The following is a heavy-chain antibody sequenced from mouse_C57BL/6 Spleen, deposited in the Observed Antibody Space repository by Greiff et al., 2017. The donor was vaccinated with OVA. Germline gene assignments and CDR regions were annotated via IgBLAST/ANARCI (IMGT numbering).Heavy chain of an antibody. V-gene: IGHV1-26*01. CDR2: INTNNGGT. CDR3: ARSMVTRGYFDY. CDR1: GYTFTDYY. D-gene: IGHD2-2*01. Sequence: EVQLQQSGPELVKPGASVKISCKASGYTFTDYYMNWVKQSHGKSLEWIGDINTNNGGTSYNQKFKGKATLTVDKSSSTAYMELRSLTSEDSAVYYCARSMVTRGYFDYWGQGTTLTVSS. J-gene: IGHJ2*01.